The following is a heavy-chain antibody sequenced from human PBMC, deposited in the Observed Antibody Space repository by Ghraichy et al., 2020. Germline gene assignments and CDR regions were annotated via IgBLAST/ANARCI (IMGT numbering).Heavy chain of an antibody. D-gene: IGHD3-22*01. CDR3: ARAPYDDDGFYDDGFDV. J-gene: IGHJ3*01. V-gene: IGHV4-30-2*01. CDR1: GGSISSSSFS. CDR2: IYHSGTT. Sequence: SQNLSLTCAVSGGSISSSSFSWNWIRQPPGKGLEWIGYIYHSGTTYYNPSLKSRVTISLDDSKNQFSLKLSSVTAADTAVYYCARAPYDDDGFYDDGFDVWGQGIMFTVSS.